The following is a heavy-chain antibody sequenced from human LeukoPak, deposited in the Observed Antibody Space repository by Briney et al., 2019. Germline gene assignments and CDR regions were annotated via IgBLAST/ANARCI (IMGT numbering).Heavy chain of an antibody. CDR3: ARLRAFSSSWTDASDI. Sequence: GESLKISCKSSGYSFSTYWIGWVRQMPGKGLEWMGIIYPGDSDTRYSPSFQGQVTISADKSISTAYLQWSSLKASDTAMYYCARLRAFSSSWTDASDIWGQGTMVTVSS. V-gene: IGHV5-51*01. J-gene: IGHJ3*02. CDR1: GYSFSTYW. D-gene: IGHD6-13*01. CDR2: IYPGDSDT.